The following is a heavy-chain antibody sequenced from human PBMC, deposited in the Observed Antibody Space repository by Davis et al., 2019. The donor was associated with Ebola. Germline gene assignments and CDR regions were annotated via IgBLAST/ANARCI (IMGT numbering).Heavy chain of an antibody. V-gene: IGHV3-30*03. Sequence: GESLKISCAASGFTFSSYGMHWVRQAPGKGLEWVALISYDGSDEYLADSVKGRFTISRDNAKNSLYLQMNSLRDEDTAVYYCAQGSGSYLAYWGQGTLVTVSS. CDR1: GFTFSSYG. CDR3: AQGSGSYLAY. CDR2: ISYDGSDE. D-gene: IGHD1-26*01. J-gene: IGHJ4*02.